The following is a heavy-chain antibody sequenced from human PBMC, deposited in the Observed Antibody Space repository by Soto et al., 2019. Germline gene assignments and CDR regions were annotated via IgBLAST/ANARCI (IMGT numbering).Heavy chain of an antibody. CDR2: IIPILGTS. CDR1: GGSFSSHA. CDR3: ARSDYGGARDDWYFDL. V-gene: IGHV1-69*06. Sequence: QVQLMQSGAEVKKPGSSVKVSCKASGGSFSSHAISWVRQAPGQGLEWMGGIIPILGTSEYVQKFQGRVTITADTVTGTAYMELSSLRSEDSAVYYCARSDYGGARDDWYFDLWGRAPWSLSPQ. J-gene: IGHJ2*01. D-gene: IGHD4-17*01.